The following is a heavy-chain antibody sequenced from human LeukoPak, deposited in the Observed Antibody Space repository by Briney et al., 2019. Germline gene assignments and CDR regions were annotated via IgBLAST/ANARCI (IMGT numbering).Heavy chain of an antibody. V-gene: IGHV3-7*01. J-gene: IGHJ4*02. D-gene: IGHD3-22*01. CDR2: ITQDGSDE. Sequence: PGGSLRLSCAASGFTSSSYWMSWVRQAPGKGMEWVANITQDGSDEYYVDSVKSRFTISRDNAKNSQYLQMNSLRAEDTAVYYCARDGLDYYYSSGYFDYWGQGTLVTVSS. CDR1: GFTSSSYW. CDR3: ARDGLDYYYSSGYFDY.